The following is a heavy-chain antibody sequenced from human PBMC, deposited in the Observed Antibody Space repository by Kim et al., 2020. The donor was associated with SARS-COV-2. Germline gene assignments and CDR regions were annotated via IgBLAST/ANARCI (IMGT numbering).Heavy chain of an antibody. V-gene: IGHV3-7*03. J-gene: IGHJ6*02. Sequence: GGSLRLSCAASGFTFSSYWMSWVRQAPGKGLEWVANIKQDGSEKYYVDSVKGRFTISRDNAKNSLYLQMNSLRAEDTAVYYCARDHVVPAAPISRHYYYYGMDVWGQGTTVTVSS. CDR1: GFTFSSYW. CDR3: ARDHVVPAAPISRHYYYYGMDV. D-gene: IGHD2-2*01. CDR2: IKQDGSEK.